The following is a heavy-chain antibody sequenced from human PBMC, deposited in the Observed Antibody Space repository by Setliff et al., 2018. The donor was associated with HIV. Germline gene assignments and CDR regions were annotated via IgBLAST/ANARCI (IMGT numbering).Heavy chain of an antibody. Sequence: GGSLRLSCAASGFTFSFYGMHWVRQAPGKGLQWVAVIWYDGSNKYYADSVKGRFTISRDNSKNTLYLQMNSLRAEDTAVYYCARHDGMKAARRYNNDYMDVWGKGTTVTVSS. D-gene: IGHD6-6*01. CDR1: GFTFSFYG. CDR3: ARHDGMKAARRYNNDYMDV. J-gene: IGHJ6*03. V-gene: IGHV3-33*01. CDR2: IWYDGSNK.